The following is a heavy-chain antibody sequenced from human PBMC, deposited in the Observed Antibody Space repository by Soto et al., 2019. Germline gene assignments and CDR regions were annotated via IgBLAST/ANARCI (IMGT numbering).Heavy chain of an antibody. D-gene: IGHD4-4*01. Sequence: GGSLRLSCAASGFTFSTYAMSWVRQAPEKGLEWVSSISTTVGGTYYTDSVKGRFTISRDNSNSTLYLQMNSLRAEDTAVYYCAKEALTTVTNGWFDPWGQGTRVTVSS. CDR3: AKEALTTVTNGWFDP. CDR2: ISTTVGGT. J-gene: IGHJ5*02. CDR1: GFTFSTYA. V-gene: IGHV3-23*01.